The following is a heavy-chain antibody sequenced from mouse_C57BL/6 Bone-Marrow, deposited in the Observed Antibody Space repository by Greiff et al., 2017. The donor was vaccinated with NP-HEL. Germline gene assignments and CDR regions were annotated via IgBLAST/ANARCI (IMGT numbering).Heavy chain of an antibody. V-gene: IGHV5-17*01. CDR1: GFTFSDYG. J-gene: IGHJ1*03. CDR2: ISSGSSTI. CDR3: ARPGGSSCWYFDV. D-gene: IGHD1-1*01. Sequence: EVKLVESGGGLVKPGGSLKLSCAASGFTFSDYGMHWVRQAPEKGLEWVAYISSGSSTIYYADTVKGRFTISRDNAKNTLFLQMTSLRSEDTAMYYCARPGGSSCWYFDVWGTGTTVTVSS.